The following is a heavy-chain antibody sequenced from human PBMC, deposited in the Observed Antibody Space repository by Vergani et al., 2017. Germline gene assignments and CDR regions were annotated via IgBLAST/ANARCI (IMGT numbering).Heavy chain of an antibody. D-gene: IGHD3-10*01. CDR1: GFTFSSYS. Sequence: EVQLVESGGGLVQPGGSLRLSCAASGFTFSSYSMNWVRQAPGKGLEWVSYISGSSSTIYYADSVKGRFTISRDNAKNSLYLQMNSLRAEDTAVYYCARYPGGSYYYYYMDVWGKGTTVTVSS. CDR2: ISGSSSTI. CDR3: ARYPGGSYYYYYMDV. J-gene: IGHJ6*03. V-gene: IGHV3-48*01.